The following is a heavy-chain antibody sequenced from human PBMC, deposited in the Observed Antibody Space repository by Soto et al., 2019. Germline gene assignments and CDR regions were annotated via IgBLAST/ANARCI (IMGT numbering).Heavy chain of an antibody. CDR1: GYTFTSYG. CDR3: ATFGPNVDTAMVRS. V-gene: IGHV1-18*01. D-gene: IGHD5-18*01. J-gene: IGHJ5*02. Sequence: QVQLVQSGAEVKKPGASVKVSCKASGYTFTSYGISWVRQAPGQGLEWMGWISAYNGNTNYAQKLQGRVTMTTDTSTSTGYMELRSVRSDDTAVYYCATFGPNVDTAMVRSWGQGTLVAVSS. CDR2: ISAYNGNT.